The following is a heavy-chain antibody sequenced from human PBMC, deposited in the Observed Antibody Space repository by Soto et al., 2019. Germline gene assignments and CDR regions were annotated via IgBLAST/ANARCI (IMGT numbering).Heavy chain of an antibody. Sequence: GESLKISCQVSGYTFTIYWIGWVRQMPGKGLEWVGIIYPSDSDTRYSPSFQGQVTISADQSINTAYLQWDSLKASDTAIYYCAIPANTVADHFDLWGLGTPVTVSS. J-gene: IGHJ4*02. V-gene: IGHV5-51*01. D-gene: IGHD4-17*01. CDR3: AIPANTVADHFDL. CDR1: GYTFTIYW. CDR2: IYPSDSDT.